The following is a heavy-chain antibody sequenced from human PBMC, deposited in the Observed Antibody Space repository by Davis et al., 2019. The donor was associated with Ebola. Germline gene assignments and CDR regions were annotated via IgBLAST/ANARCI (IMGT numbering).Heavy chain of an antibody. CDR1: GYSFTSHW. V-gene: IGHV5-51*01. J-gene: IGHJ3*02. D-gene: IGHD1-20*01. CDR2: IYTGDSDT. Sequence: TVPCKDSGYSFTSHWIVWVRQMPGKGLEWMGIIYTGDSDTRYRPSFRGQVTISADKSIKTALLQWSSLKASDTAIYYCATLRRTITGMDDGFDIWGQGTMVTVSS. CDR3: ATLRRTITGMDDGFDI.